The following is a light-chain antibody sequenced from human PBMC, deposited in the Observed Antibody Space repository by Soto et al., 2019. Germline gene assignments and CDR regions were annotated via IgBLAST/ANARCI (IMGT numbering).Light chain of an antibody. CDR3: QQYNNWPPLT. J-gene: IGKJ4*01. CDR2: GAS. Sequence: EIVMTQSPATLSVSPGERATLSCRASQGVSSNLARYQKKPGQAPRLLIYGASTRATGIPARFSGSGSGTEFTHTISSLQSEDFAVYYCQQYNNWPPLTFGGGTKVEIK. V-gene: IGKV3-15*01. CDR1: QGVSSN.